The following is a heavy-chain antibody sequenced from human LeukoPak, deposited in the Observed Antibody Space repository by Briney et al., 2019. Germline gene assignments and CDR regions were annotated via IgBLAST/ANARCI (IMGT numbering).Heavy chain of an antibody. Sequence: AGGSLRLSCAASGFAFSDSWMTWIRQAPGKGLEWVAFIKGDGSAKKYVDSVKGRFTISRDNAKNSLFLQMNSLRAEDTAVYSCARYRGWIQHDIWGQGTMVTVSS. CDR3: ARYRGWIQHDI. V-gene: IGHV3-7*01. J-gene: IGHJ3*02. CDR2: IKGDGSAK. D-gene: IGHD5-18*01. CDR1: GFAFSDSW.